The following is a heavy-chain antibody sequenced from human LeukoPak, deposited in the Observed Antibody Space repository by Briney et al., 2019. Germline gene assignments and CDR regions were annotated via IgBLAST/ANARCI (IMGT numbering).Heavy chain of an antibody. V-gene: IGHV3-23*01. Sequence: HPGGSLRLSCAASGFTFNSYAMSWFRQAPGKGLEWVSTISGSGDSTYYSDSVKGRSTISRDNSKNTLYLQMSSLRAEDTAVYYCAKDHYGSGRSTPYYFDYWGQGTLVTVSS. CDR2: ISGSGDST. D-gene: IGHD3-10*01. CDR3: AKDHYGSGRSTPYYFDY. CDR1: GFTFNSYA. J-gene: IGHJ4*02.